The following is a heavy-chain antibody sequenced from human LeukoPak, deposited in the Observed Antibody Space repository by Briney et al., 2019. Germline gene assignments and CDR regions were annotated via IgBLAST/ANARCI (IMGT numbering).Heavy chain of an antibody. CDR1: GYTFTNYG. J-gene: IGHJ4*02. CDR2: VSAYGDNT. V-gene: IGHV1-18*01. Sequence: ASVKVSCKASGYTFTNYGISWVRQAPGQGLEWMGWVSAYGDNTNYVQKVQGRVTMTTDTSTSTACMELRSLRSDDTAVDYCARDCIGCHGFDDCGQGTLVTVSS. D-gene: IGHD2-15*01. CDR3: ARDCIGCHGFDD.